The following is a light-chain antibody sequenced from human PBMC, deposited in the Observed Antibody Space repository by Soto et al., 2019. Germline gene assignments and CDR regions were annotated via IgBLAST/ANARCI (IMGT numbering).Light chain of an antibody. CDR1: QSLLHSNGYNY. CDR3: MQTLQTPPWT. V-gene: IGKV2-28*01. CDR2: LGS. Sequence: DIVMTQSPLSLPVTPGEPASISCRSSQSLLHSNGYNYLDWYLQKPGQSPQLLIYLGSNRASGGPDRFSGSGSGTDFTLKINRVEAEDVGVYYCMQTLQTPPWTFGQGTKVEIK. J-gene: IGKJ1*01.